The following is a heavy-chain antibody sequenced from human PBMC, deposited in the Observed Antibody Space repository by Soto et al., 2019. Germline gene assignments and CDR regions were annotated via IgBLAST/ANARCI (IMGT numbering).Heavy chain of an antibody. V-gene: IGHV3-23*01. CDR1: GFKFSESS. CDR3: AIEGAGFGY. Sequence: EAQLSESGGGLVQPGGSLRLSCAASGFKFSESSLSWIRQAPGKGLEWISTITGSGATTYYADSVKGRFTISRDNSKSTVDLQMNSLRAEDTAMYYCAIEGAGFGYWGQGTLVTVSS. J-gene: IGHJ4*02. D-gene: IGHD1-26*01. CDR2: ITGSGATT.